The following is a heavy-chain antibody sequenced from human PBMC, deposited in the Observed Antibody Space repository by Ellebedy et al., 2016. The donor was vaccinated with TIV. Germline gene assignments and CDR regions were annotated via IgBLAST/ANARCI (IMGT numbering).Heavy chain of an antibody. CDR3: ARDHRSSSGWYDFDY. V-gene: IGHV3-21*01. CDR1: GFTFSSYA. D-gene: IGHD6-19*01. CDR2: ISSSSSYI. J-gene: IGHJ4*02. Sequence: GGSLRLXCAASGFTFSSYAMSWVRQAPGKGLEWVSSISSSSSYIYYADSVKGRFTISRDNAKNSLYLQMNSLRAEDTAVYYCARDHRSSSGWYDFDYWGQGTLVTVSS.